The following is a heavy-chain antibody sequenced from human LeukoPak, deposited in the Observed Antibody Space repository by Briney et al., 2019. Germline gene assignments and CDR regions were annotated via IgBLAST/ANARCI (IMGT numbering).Heavy chain of an antibody. D-gene: IGHD3-3*01. Sequence: QPGGSLRLSCAASGFTFSSYAMSWVRQAPGKGLEWVSAISGSGGSTYYADSVKGRFTISRDNSKNTLYLQMNSLRAEDTAVYYCAKDPKDVNDFWSGYWIGAFDIWGQGTMVTVSS. CDR2: ISGSGGST. J-gene: IGHJ3*02. V-gene: IGHV3-23*01. CDR3: AKDPKDVNDFWSGYWIGAFDI. CDR1: GFTFSSYA.